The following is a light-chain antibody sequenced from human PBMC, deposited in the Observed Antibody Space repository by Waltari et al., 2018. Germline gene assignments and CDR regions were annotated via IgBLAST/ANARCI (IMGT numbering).Light chain of an antibody. Sequence: DVVMTQSPLSLPVTLGRPASISCRSSQSLVASDGNTYCNWFQQRPGQSPRRLFYRVSKRDSGDPDRFSGSGSGTDFTLRITIVEAEDVGVYYCRQGSHWPWTFGQGTKVEIQ. CDR1: QSLVASDGNTY. J-gene: IGKJ1*01. CDR2: RVS. V-gene: IGKV2-30*01. CDR3: RQGSHWPWT.